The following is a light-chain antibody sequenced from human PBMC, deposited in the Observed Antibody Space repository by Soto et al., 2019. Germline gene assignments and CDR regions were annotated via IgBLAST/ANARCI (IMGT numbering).Light chain of an antibody. CDR1: QSVYNSNNKNY. V-gene: IGKV4-1*01. Sequence: IVMTHSPDSLTVCLGERATINCKSIQSVYNSNNKNYLAWYQQKPGQPPKLLIYWASTRESGVPERFSGSGSGTDFTLTISSLQAEDVAVYYCQQYYSTPLTFGGGTKVDIK. CDR3: QQYYSTPLT. J-gene: IGKJ4*01. CDR2: WAS.